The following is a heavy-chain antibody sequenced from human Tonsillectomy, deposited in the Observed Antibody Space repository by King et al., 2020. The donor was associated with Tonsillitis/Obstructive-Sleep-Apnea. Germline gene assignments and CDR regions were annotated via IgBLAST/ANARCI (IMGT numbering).Heavy chain of an antibody. CDR1: GYTFSSYY. V-gene: IGHV1-46*01. Sequence: EQLVQSGAEVKKPGASVKVSCKTSGYTFSSYYMHWVRQAPGQGLEWMGIINPSGGSTSYAQKFQGRVSMTRDTSSSTVYMELSSLRSEDTAVYFCAREMASRLYYYYYYYGMDVWGQGTTVSVSS. D-gene: IGHD5-24*01. CDR2: INPSGGST. CDR3: AREMASRLYYYYYYYGMDV. J-gene: IGHJ6*02.